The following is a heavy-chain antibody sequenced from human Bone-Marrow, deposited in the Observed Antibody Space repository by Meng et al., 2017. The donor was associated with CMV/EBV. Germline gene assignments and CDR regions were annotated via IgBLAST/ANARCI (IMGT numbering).Heavy chain of an antibody. CDR2: IHSDDST. CDR3: ARGYTYGSLYFDP. V-gene: IGHV3-53*05. J-gene: IGHJ4*02. Sequence: GESLKISCAAFGLLVSSYSLTWVRQAPRKGLEWVSLIHSDDSTYDADSVKGRFTISRDNSRNTVYLLMNNLRPEDSAVYYCARGYTYGSLYFDPWGQGTLVTVSS. D-gene: IGHD5-18*01. CDR1: GLLVSSYS.